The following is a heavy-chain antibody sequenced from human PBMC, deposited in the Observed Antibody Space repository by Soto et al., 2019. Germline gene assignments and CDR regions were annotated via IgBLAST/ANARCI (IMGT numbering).Heavy chain of an antibody. V-gene: IGHV2-70*04. D-gene: IGHD2-15*01. CDR2: IDWDDDK. CDR1: GFSLTTSGMR. Sequence: SGPTLVNPTQTLTLTCTFSGFSLTTSGMRVSWIRQPPGKAPEWLARIDWDDDKVYSRSLRTRLTISKDTSKNRVVLIMTNMDPVDTATYYCARTRVVSAVNYGMDVWGQGTTVTVSS. CDR3: ARTRVVSAVNYGMDV. J-gene: IGHJ6*02.